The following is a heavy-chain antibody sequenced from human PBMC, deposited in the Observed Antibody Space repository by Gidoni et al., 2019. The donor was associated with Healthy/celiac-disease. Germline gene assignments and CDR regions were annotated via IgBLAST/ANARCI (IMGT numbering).Heavy chain of an antibody. D-gene: IGHD3-3*01. V-gene: IGHV3-33*01. CDR2: IWYDGSNK. CDR3: ARDHNPYDFGEDSYGMDV. J-gene: IGHJ6*02. Sequence: QVQLVESGGGVVQPGRSLRLSCAASGFTFSSYGMHWVRQAPGKGLEWVAVIWYDGSNKYYADSVKGRFTISRDNSKNTLYLQMNSLRAEDTAVYYCARDHNPYDFGEDSYGMDVWGQGTTVTVSS. CDR1: GFTFSSYG.